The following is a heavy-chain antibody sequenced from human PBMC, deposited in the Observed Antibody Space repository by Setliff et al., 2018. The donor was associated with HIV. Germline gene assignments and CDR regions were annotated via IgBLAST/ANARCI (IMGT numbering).Heavy chain of an antibody. CDR3: AGCTSGSGWYLDYYYYGMDV. D-gene: IGHD6-19*01. V-gene: IGHV4-34*01. Sequence: KPSETLSLTCAVYGGSFSGYYWSWIRQPPGKGLEWIGEIKHSGSTNYNPSLKSRVTISVDTSKNQFSLKLSSVTAADTAVYYCAGCTSGSGWYLDYYYYGMDVWGQGTTVTVSS. J-gene: IGHJ6*02. CDR2: IKHSGST. CDR1: GGSFSGYY.